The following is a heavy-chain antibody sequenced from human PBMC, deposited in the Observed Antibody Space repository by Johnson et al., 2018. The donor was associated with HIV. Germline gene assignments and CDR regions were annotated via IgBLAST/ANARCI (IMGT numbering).Heavy chain of an antibody. D-gene: IGHD4-23*01. J-gene: IGHJ3*02. CDR3: ARSEVTAPSPPAGAFDI. Sequence: MMLVESGGDLVQPGGSLRLSCAASGFTFSNYAMHWVRQAPGKGLEYVSAISSNGGSTYYANSVKDMQTRRFTISRDNAKNSLYLQMNSLRAEDTAVYYCARSEVTAPSPPAGAFDIWGQGTMVTVSS. CDR1: GFTFSNYA. V-gene: IGHV3-64*01. CDR2: ISSNGGST.